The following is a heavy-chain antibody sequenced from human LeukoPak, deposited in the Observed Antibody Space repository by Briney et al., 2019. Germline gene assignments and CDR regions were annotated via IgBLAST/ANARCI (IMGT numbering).Heavy chain of an antibody. J-gene: IGHJ4*02. V-gene: IGHV3-11*01. D-gene: IGHD3-10*01. CDR3: ARDYNC. Sequence: GGSLRLSCSASGFTFTEYYMSWIRQAPGKGLEWVSYISPSGTVIYYGDSVKGRFTISRDNAKKSLYLQMNSLRAEDTAVYYCARDYNCWGQGTLVTVSS. CDR1: GFTFTEYY. CDR2: ISPSGTVI.